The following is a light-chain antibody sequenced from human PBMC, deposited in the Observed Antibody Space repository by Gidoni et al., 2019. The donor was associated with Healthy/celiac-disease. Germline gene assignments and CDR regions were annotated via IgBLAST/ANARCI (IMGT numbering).Light chain of an antibody. J-gene: IGLJ2*01. CDR1: KLGDKY. CDR3: QAWDSGPRV. CDR2: QDS. V-gene: IGLV3-1*01. Sequence: SYELTQPPSVSVSPGQTASITCSGDKLGDKYACWYQQKPGQSPVLVIYQDSKRPSGIPERFSGSNSGNTATLTISGTQAMDEADYYCQAWDSGPRVFGGGTKLTVL.